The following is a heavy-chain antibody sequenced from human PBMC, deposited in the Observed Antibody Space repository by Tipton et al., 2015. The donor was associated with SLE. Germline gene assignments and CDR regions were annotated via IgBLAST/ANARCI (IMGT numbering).Heavy chain of an antibody. V-gene: IGHV4-31*02. J-gene: IGHJ4*02. CDR2: IFYSGST. D-gene: IGHD4-17*01. CDR3: VSHSDDYGDVLFY. CDR1: GGTVSSRNYY. Sequence: RSLRLSCTVSGGTVSSRNYYWSWIRQPPGKGLEWIGYIFYSGSTHYNPSLKRRLTISVDTSKNQFSLHLTSVTAADTAVYYCVSHSDDYGDVLFYWGQGTLVTVSS.